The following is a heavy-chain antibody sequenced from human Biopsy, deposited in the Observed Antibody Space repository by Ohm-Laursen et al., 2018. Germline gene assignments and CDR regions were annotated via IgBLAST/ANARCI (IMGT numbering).Heavy chain of an antibody. J-gene: IGHJ2*01. V-gene: IGHV4-59*01. CDR1: GDSISSNY. CDR2: VFYTGST. CDR3: ARDRGYYSDRTVPGYFDL. D-gene: IGHD3-22*01. Sequence: TLSLTCSVSGDSISSNYWSWIRQPPGKGLEWIGYVFYTGSTDYNLSLQSRVTISVDTSKNHFSLRLRSVTPADTAIYYCARDRGYYSDRTVPGYFDLWGRGTLVTVSS.